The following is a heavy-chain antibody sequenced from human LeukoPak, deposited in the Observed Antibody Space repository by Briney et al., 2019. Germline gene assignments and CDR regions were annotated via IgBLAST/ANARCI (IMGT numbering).Heavy chain of an antibody. CDR2: IYYSGST. D-gene: IGHD1-1*01. CDR1: GDSISSSSYY. V-gene: IGHV4-39*07. CDR3: ARDHPGDGGTTVDY. J-gene: IGHJ4*02. Sequence: SETLSLTCTVSGDSISSSSYYWDWVRQPPGKGLEWIGSIYYSGSTYYNPSLKSRVTTSVDTSKNQFSLKLSSVTAADTAVYYCARDHPGDGGTTVDYWGQGTLVTVSS.